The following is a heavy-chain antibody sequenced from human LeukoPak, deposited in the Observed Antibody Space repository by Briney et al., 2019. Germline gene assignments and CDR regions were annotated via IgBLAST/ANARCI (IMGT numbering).Heavy chain of an antibody. CDR3: ARLKGVRYYYDSSGYYYLDY. J-gene: IGHJ4*02. V-gene: IGHV4-4*02. D-gene: IGHD3-22*01. Sequence: PSETLSLTCAVSGGSISSSNWWSWVRQPPGKGLEWIGEIYHSGSTNYNPSLKSRVTISVDKSKNQFSLKLSSVTAADTAVYYCARLKGVRYYYDSSGYYYLDYWGQGTLVTVSS. CDR1: GGSISSSNW. CDR2: IYHSGST.